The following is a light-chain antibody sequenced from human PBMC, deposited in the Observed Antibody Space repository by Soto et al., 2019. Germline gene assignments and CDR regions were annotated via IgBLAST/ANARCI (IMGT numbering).Light chain of an antibody. V-gene: IGKV3-20*01. CDR3: QQYGSAPFT. Sequence: EIVLTQSPGTLSLSPGERATVSCRASQSVASTHLAWYRQKPGRTPRFLIYDASSRATGIPDRISGSGSGTDFTLTISRLEPEDFAVYYCQQYGSAPFTFGPGTKVDIK. CDR1: QSVASTH. J-gene: IGKJ3*01. CDR2: DAS.